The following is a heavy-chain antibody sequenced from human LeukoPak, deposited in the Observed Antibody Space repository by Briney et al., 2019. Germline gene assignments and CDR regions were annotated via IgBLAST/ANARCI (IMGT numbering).Heavy chain of an antibody. D-gene: IGHD1-14*01. Sequence: SETLSLTCTVSGGSISSYYWSWIRQPPGKGLEWIGYIYYSGSTIYNPSLKSRVTISVDTSKNQFSLKLSSVTAADTAVYYCAARTPYYFDYWGQGTLVTVSS. CDR1: GGSISSYY. CDR2: IYYSGST. J-gene: IGHJ4*02. V-gene: IGHV4-59*01. CDR3: AARTPYYFDY.